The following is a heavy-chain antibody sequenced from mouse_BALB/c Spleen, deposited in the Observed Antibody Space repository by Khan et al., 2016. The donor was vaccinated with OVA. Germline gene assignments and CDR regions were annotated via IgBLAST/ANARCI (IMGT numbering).Heavy chain of an antibody. J-gene: IGHJ4*01. D-gene: IGHD1-1*01. CDR1: GFSLTNYG. V-gene: IGHV2-6-1*01. Sequence: QVQLKQSGPGLVAPSQSLSITCTISGFSLTNYGVHWVRQPPGKGLEWLVVIWNDGNTAYNSALKSRLTISKDNSKSQVFLKMNSLQTDETAMYFCARQPYDHYNIMEYWGQGTSVTVSS. CDR3: ARQPYDHYNIMEY. CDR2: IWNDGNT.